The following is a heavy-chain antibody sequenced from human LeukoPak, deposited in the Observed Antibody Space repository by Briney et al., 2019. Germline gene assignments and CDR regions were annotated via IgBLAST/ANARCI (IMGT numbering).Heavy chain of an antibody. Sequence: ASVKVSCKASGYTITSYGISWVRQAPGQGLEWMGWISAYNGNTNYAQKLQGRVTMTTDTSTSTAYMELRSLRSDDTAVYYCARETTAYYYDSSGYPDFDYWGQGTLVTVSS. CDR3: ARETTAYYYDSSGYPDFDY. D-gene: IGHD3-22*01. J-gene: IGHJ4*02. V-gene: IGHV1-18*01. CDR2: ISAYNGNT. CDR1: GYTITSYG.